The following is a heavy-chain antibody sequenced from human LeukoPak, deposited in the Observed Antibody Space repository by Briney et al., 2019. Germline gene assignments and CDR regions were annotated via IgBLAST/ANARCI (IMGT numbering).Heavy chain of an antibody. D-gene: IGHD4-11*01. CDR3: ANPTFP. Sequence: GRSLRLSCAASGFTFSSYGMHWVRQAPGKGLEWVAYIRYDGSRKYYTESMKGRFTISRDNSKNTVYLQMNSLRGEDTAVYYCANPTFPWGQGTLVTVSS. CDR1: GFTFSSYG. CDR2: IRYDGSRK. J-gene: IGHJ5*02. V-gene: IGHV3-30*02.